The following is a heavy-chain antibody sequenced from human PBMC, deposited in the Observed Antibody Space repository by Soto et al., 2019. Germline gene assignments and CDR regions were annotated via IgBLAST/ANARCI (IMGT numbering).Heavy chain of an antibody. CDR2: INVDTGNT. D-gene: IGHD1-1*01. V-gene: IGHV1-18*01. CDR1: GYTFTNYG. Sequence: QVQLVQSGAEVRRPGASVKVSCKASGYTFTNYGINWVRQAPGQGLEWMGWINVDTGNTNYAQKVQGRVTMTTDTSTSKAYMELRSLRSDDTDMYYCARGGTTFYESWKIDYWGQGTLITVSS. J-gene: IGHJ4*02. CDR3: ARGGTTFYESWKIDY.